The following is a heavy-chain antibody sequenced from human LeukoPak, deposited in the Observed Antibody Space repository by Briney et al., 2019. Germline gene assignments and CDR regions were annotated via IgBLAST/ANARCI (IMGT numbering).Heavy chain of an antibody. CDR2: IYSGGST. V-gene: IGHV3-53*01. D-gene: IGHD5-18*01. CDR3: ARGGYSYGLYFDY. J-gene: IGHJ4*02. CDR1: GFTVSSNY. Sequence: GGSLRLSCAASGFTVSSNYMSWVRQAPGKGLEWVSVIYSGGSTYYADSVKGRFTISRDNSKNTLYLQMNSLRAEDTAVYYCARGGYSYGLYFDYWGQGTLVTVSS.